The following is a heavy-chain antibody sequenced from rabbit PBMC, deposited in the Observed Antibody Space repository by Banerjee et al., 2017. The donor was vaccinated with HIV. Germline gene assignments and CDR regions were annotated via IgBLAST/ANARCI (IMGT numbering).Heavy chain of an antibody. V-gene: IGHV1S7*01. Sequence: QLKETGGGLVQPGGSLTLSCKASGFDFSSYYMNWVRQAPGKGLEWIGRIYAGKGSSDYANWVNGRFTISSDSAQNTVDLQMNSLTAADTATYFCARIDPRYYSSDWDYFNLWGQGTLVTVS. CDR1: GFDFSSYY. CDR3: ARIDPRYYSSDWDYFNL. D-gene: IGHD4-1*01. J-gene: IGHJ4*01. CDR2: IYAGKGSS.